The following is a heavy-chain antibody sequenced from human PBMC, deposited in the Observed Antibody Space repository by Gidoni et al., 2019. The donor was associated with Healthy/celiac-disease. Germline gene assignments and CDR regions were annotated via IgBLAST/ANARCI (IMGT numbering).Heavy chain of an antibody. CDR1: GFTFSRYG. D-gene: IGHD4-17*01. V-gene: IGHV3-21*01. Sequence: EVQLVDSGGGLVKPGGSLGLSCAASGFTFSRYGMNWVRQAPGKGLEWVSSISSSSSYIYYADSVKGRFTISRDNAKNSLYLQMNSLRAEDTAVYYCARDLHADYGDYDRDWYFDLWGRGTLVTVSS. CDR3: ARDLHADYGDYDRDWYFDL. J-gene: IGHJ2*01. CDR2: ISSSSSYI.